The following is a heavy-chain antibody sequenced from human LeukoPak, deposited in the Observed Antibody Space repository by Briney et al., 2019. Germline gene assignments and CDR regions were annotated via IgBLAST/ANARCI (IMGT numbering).Heavy chain of an antibody. V-gene: IGHV3-74*01. CDR2: INSDGSST. CDR3: ARAGRYRWFGEYTSNNWFDP. Sequence: GGSLRLSCAASGFTFSSYWMHWVRQAPGKGLVWVSRINSDGSSTSYADSVKGRFTISRDNAKNTLYLQMNSLRAEDTAVYYCARAGRYRWFGEYTSNNWFDPWGQGTLVTVSS. CDR1: GFTFSSYW. D-gene: IGHD3-10*01. J-gene: IGHJ5*02.